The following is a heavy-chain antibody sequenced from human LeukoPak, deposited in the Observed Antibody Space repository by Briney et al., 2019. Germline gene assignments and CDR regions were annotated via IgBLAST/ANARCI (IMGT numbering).Heavy chain of an antibody. CDR3: ATYSGVHHKTFDD. Sequence: GGSLRLSCAASGITVSRYWMSWVRQTPGGGREWVANIKQDENEQDYVDSVRGRFTISRDNVKNSLYLQMNSLRVEDTALYFCATYSGVHHKTFDDWGQGTLVTVSS. CDR1: GITVSRYW. CDR2: IKQDENEQ. D-gene: IGHD1-26*01. J-gene: IGHJ4*02. V-gene: IGHV3-7*03.